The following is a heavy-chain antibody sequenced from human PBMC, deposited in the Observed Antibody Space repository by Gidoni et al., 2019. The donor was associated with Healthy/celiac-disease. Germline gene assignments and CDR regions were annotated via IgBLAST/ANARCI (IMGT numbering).Heavy chain of an antibody. V-gene: IGHV4-39*02. CDR3: AGDVSSSGGYYYYYGMDV. J-gene: IGHJ6*02. CDR2: IYYSGST. Sequence: QLQLQESGPGLVKPSETLSLTCTVSGGSISSSRYYWGWIRQPPGKGLEWIGSIYYSGSTYYNPSLKSRVTISVDTSKNQFSLKLSSVTAADTAVYYCAGDVSSSGGYYYYYGMDVWGQGTTVTVSS. CDR1: GGSISSSRYY. D-gene: IGHD6-19*01.